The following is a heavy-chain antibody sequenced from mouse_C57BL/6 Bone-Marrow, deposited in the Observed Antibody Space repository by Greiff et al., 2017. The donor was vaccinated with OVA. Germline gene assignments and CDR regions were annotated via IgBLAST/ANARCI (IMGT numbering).Heavy chain of an antibody. Sequence: EVMLVESEGGLVQPGSSMKLSCTASGFTFSDYYMAWVRQVPEKGLEWVANINYDGSSTYYLDSLKSRFIISRDNAKNILYLQMSSLKSEDTATYYYAREGDGYYWYFDVWGTGTTVTVSS. D-gene: IGHD2-3*01. CDR1: GFTFSDYY. J-gene: IGHJ1*03. V-gene: IGHV5-16*01. CDR2: INYDGSST. CDR3: AREGDGYYWYFDV.